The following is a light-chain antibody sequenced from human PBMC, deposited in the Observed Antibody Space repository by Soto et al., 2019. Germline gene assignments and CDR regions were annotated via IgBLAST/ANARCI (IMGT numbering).Light chain of an antibody. Sequence: QSVLTQPASVSGSPGQSITISCTGTSSDVGGYNYVSWYQQHPGKAPTLIIYEVSNRPSGVSNRFSGSKSGNTASLTISGLQAEDEADYYCNSYTSKSTGVFGTGTKVTVL. V-gene: IGLV2-14*01. J-gene: IGLJ1*01. CDR1: SSDVGGYNY. CDR3: NSYTSKSTGV. CDR2: EVS.